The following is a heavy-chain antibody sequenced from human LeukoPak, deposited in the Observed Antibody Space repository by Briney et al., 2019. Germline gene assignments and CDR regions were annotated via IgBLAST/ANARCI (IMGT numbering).Heavy chain of an antibody. CDR3: AGAYSSNALDI. Sequence: SETLSLTCTVSGGSISSYYWSWIRQPPGKGLEWIGYIYYSGSTNYNPSLKSRVTISVDTSKNQFSLKLSSVTAADTAVYYCAGAYSSNALDIWGQGTMVTVSS. J-gene: IGHJ3*02. D-gene: IGHD6-13*01. V-gene: IGHV4-59*01. CDR2: IYYSGST. CDR1: GGSISSYY.